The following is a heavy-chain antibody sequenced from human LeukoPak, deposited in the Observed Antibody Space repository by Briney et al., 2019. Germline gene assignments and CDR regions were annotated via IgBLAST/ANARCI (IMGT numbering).Heavy chain of an antibody. V-gene: IGHV3-15*01. CDR1: GFTFTNAW. Sequence: PGGSLRLSCAASGFTFTNAWMSWVRQAPGKGLEWVGRIKGKADGGTTDYAAPVKGRFTISRDDSKNTLYLQMNSLQTEDTALYYCTAHSNYDYRGQGTLVTVSS. CDR2: IKGKADGGTT. D-gene: IGHD4-11*01. J-gene: IGHJ4*02. CDR3: TAHSNYDY.